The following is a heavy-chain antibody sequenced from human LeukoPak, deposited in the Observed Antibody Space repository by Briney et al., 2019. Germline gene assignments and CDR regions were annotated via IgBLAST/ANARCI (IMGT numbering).Heavy chain of an antibody. V-gene: IGHV1-8*03. CDR2: MNRYSANT. CDR1: GYTFTNYD. Sequence: ASVKVSCKASGYTFTNYDIHWVRQATGQGLEWMGWMNRYSANTGYAQNFQGRITITRNTSISTAYMELSSLRSEDTAVYYCARTQQLVLRSPLDPWGQGTLVTVSS. D-gene: IGHD6-13*01. CDR3: ARTQQLVLRSPLDP. J-gene: IGHJ5*02.